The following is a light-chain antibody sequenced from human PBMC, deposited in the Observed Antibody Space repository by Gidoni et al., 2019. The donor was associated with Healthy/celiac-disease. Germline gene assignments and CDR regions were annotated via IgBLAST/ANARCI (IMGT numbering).Light chain of an antibody. J-gene: IGKJ4*01. CDR1: QSVSRN. CDR3: QQYNNWPPLT. Sequence: EIVMTQSQATLYVSPGERATLSCRASQSVSRNLAWYQQKPGQAPRLLIYGASTRATGIPARFSGSGSGTEFTLTISSLQSEDFAVYYCQQYNNWPPLTFXGXTKVEIK. CDR2: GAS. V-gene: IGKV3-15*01.